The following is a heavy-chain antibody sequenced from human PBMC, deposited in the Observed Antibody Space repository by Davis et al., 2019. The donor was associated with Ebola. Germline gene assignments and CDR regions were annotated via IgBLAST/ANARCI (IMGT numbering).Heavy chain of an antibody. Sequence: GESLKISCAASGFTFSSYNMNWVRQAPGKGLEWVSAISGSGGSAYYADSVKGRFTISRDNSKNTLYLQMNSLRAEDTAVYYCAKDGLFIDSSWFFGYWGQGTLVTVSS. CDR2: ISGSGGSA. CDR3: AKDGLFIDSSWFFGY. J-gene: IGHJ4*02. D-gene: IGHD6-13*01. V-gene: IGHV3-23*01. CDR1: GFTFSSYN.